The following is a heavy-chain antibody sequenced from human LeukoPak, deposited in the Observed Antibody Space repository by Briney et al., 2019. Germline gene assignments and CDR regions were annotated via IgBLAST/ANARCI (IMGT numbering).Heavy chain of an antibody. V-gene: IGHV1-69*01. CDR2: IIPIFGTA. J-gene: IGHJ4*02. CDR3: ARRWNYYGSGSYYNDVRLDY. CDR1: GGTFSSYA. D-gene: IGHD3-10*01. Sequence: SSVKVSCKASGGTFSSYAISWVRQAPGQGLEWMGGIIPIFGTANYAQKFQGRVTITADESTSTAYMELSSLRSEDTAVYYCARRWNYYGSGSYYNDVRLDYWGQGTLVTVSS.